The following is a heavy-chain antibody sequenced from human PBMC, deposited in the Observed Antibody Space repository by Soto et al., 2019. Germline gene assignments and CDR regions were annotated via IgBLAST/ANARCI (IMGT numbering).Heavy chain of an antibody. CDR2: ISYDGSNK. V-gene: IGHV3-30-3*01. CDR3: ARAGFNYYFDY. CDR1: GFTFSNYA. J-gene: IGHJ4*02. Sequence: PGGSLRLSCAASGFTFSNYAMHWVRQAPGKGLEWVTVISYDGSNKYYADSVKGRLTISRDNSKNTVYLQLNSLRAEDTAVYFCARAGFNYYFDYWGLGTLVTVSS.